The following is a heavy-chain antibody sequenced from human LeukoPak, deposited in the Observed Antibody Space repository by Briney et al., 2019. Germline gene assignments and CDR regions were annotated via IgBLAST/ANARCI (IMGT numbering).Heavy chain of an antibody. J-gene: IGHJ4*02. CDR3: ARVTGDFVS. D-gene: IGHD7-27*01. V-gene: IGHV4-34*01. CDR2: INHSGST. CDR1: GGSFSGYY. Sequence: PSETLSLTCAVYGGSFSGYYWSWIRQPPGKGLEWIGEINHSGSTNYNPSLKSRVTISVDMSKNQFSLKLSSVTAADTAVYYCARVTGDFVSWGQGTLVTVSS.